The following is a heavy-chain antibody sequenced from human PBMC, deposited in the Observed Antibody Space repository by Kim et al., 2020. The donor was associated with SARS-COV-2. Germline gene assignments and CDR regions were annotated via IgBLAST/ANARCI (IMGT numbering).Heavy chain of an antibody. Sequence: GGSLRLSCAASGITLSGSAMHWVRQASGKGLEWVGRIRSKANRYATAYGASVKGRFTISRDDSKNTAYLQMNSLKTEDTAVYYCSSFGELSNNFDYWGQGTLVTVSS. CDR2: IRSKANRYAT. CDR3: SSFGELSNNFDY. D-gene: IGHD3-10*01. J-gene: IGHJ4*02. V-gene: IGHV3-73*01. CDR1: GITLSGSA.